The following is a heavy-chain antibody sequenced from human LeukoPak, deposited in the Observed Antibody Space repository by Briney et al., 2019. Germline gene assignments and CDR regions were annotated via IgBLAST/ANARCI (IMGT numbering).Heavy chain of an antibody. CDR1: GFTFSSYG. Sequence: GGSLRLSCAASGFTFSSYGMHWVRQAPGKGLEWVAVIWYDGGNKYYADSVKGRFTISRDNSKNTLYLQMNSLRAEDTAVYYCAEDLYSGYDSPFDYWGQGTLVTVSS. V-gene: IGHV3-33*06. CDR2: IWYDGGNK. CDR3: AEDLYSGYDSPFDY. D-gene: IGHD5-12*01. J-gene: IGHJ4*02.